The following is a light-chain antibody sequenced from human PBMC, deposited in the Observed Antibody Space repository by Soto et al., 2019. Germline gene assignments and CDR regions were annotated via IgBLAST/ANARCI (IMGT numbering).Light chain of an antibody. CDR1: QSVRNSY. J-gene: IGKJ5*01. CDR2: GAS. Sequence: EIVLTQSPGTLSLSPGARAPLSCRASQSVRNSYLAWYQQRPGQAPRLLIYGASSRATGIPDRFSGSGSGTDFTLTISRLEPEDFAVFYCQQYGISPITFGQGTRLEIK. V-gene: IGKV3-20*01. CDR3: QQYGISPIT.